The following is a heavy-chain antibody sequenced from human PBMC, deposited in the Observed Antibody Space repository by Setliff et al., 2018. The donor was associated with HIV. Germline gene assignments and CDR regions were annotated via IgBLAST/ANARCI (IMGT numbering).Heavy chain of an antibody. CDR2: VYSSGNT. D-gene: IGHD6-19*01. V-gene: IGHV4-4*07. CDR3: ARAVSSGWHNWFDP. Sequence: PSETLSLTCIVSGASISSQYWSWIRQPAGKGLEWIGRVYSSGNTNYNPSFKSRVTMSVDTSKNQFSLNLRSVTAADTAVYYCARAVSSGWHNWFDPWGQGTLVTVSS. CDR1: GASISSQY. J-gene: IGHJ5*02.